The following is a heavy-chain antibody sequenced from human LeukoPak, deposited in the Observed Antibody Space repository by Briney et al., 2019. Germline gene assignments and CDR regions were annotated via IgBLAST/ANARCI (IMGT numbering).Heavy chain of an antibody. J-gene: IGHJ6*03. CDR3: ASSVTVTKSDYYYYMDV. CDR1: GGTFSSYA. Sequence: SVKVSCKASGGTFSSYAISWVRQAPGEGLEWMGGIIPMFGTANSAQKFQGRVTITTDESTSTAYMELSSLRSEDTAVYYCASSVTVTKSDYYYYMDVWGKGTTVTVSS. CDR2: IIPMFGTA. D-gene: IGHD4-17*01. V-gene: IGHV1-69*05.